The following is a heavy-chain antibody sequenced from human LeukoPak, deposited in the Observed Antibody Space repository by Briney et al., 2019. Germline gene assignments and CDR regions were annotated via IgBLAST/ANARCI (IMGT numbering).Heavy chain of an antibody. CDR2: IYTSGST. D-gene: IGHD5-18*01. Sequence: SETLSLTCTVSGGSLSSYYWSWIRQPAGKGLEWIGRIYTSGSTNYNPSLKSRVTMSVDTSKNQFSLKLSSVTAADTAVYYCARIMDTAMVSIFDYWGQGTLVTVSS. J-gene: IGHJ4*02. CDR3: ARIMDTAMVSIFDY. CDR1: GGSLSSYY. V-gene: IGHV4-4*07.